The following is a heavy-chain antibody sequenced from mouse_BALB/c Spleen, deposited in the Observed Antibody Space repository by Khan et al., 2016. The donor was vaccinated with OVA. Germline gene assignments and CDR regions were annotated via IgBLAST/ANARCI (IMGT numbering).Heavy chain of an antibody. CDR3: ARNRPPLAY. CDR1: GYTFTNYG. Sequence: QIQLVQSGPELKKPGETVKISCKASGYTFTNYGMNWVKQAPGKGLKWMGWINTYTGEPTYADDFKGQFAFSLETSASTAYLQINNLKNEDTATYFCARNRPPLAYWGQGTLVTDSA. V-gene: IGHV9-3-1*01. J-gene: IGHJ3*01. CDR2: INTYTGEP.